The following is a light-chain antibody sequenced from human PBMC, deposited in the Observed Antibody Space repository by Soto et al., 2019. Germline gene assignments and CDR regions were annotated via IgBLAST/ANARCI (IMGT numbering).Light chain of an antibody. CDR3: LLYYGGALGV. CDR1: TGAVTSGHY. Sequence: QTVVTQEPSLTVSPGGTVTLTCASSTGAVTSGHYPTWVQQKPGQVPKSLIYSTSDKRSWTPARFSGSPLGGKAALTLSSVQSEDEAEYYCLLYYGGALGVFGGGTKLTVL. CDR2: STS. J-gene: IGLJ2*01. V-gene: IGLV7-43*01.